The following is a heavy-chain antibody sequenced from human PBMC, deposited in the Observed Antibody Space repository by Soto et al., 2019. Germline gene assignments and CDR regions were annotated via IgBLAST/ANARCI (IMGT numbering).Heavy chain of an antibody. CDR1: GFTFSSYA. J-gene: IGHJ6*02. Sequence: GGSLRLSCAASGFTFSSYAMHWVRQAPGKGLEWVAVISYDGSNKYYADSVKGRFTISRDNSKNTLYLQMNSLRAEDTAVYYCASIPLYDSSGYYKGKKSNYYYYGMDVWGQGTTVTVSS. CDR3: ASIPLYDSSGYYKGKKSNYYYYGMDV. D-gene: IGHD3-22*01. CDR2: ISYDGSNK. V-gene: IGHV3-30-3*01.